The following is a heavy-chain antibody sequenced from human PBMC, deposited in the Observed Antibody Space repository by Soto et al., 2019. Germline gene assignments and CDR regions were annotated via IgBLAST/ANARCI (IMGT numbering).Heavy chain of an antibody. CDR3: ARAIRVATVIFPFDY. CDR2: IIPIFGTA. D-gene: IGHD4-17*01. Sequence: SVKVSCKASGGTFSSYAISWVRQAPGQGLEWMGGIIPIFGTANYAQKFQGRVTITADKSTSTAYMELSSLRSEDTAVYYCARAIRVATVIFPFDYWGQGTMVTVSS. CDR1: GGTFSSYA. J-gene: IGHJ4*02. V-gene: IGHV1-69*06.